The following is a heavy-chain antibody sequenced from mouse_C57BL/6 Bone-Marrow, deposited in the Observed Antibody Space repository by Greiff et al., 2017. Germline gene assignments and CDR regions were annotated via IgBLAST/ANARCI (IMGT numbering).Heavy chain of an antibody. CDR2: ISSGGSYT. Sequence: KLVESGGDLVKPGGSLKLSCAASGFTFSSYGMSWVRQTPDKRLEWVATISSGGSYTYYPDSVKGRFTISRDNAKNTLYLQMSSLKSEDTAMYYCARRDGTYFDYWGQGTTLTVSS. J-gene: IGHJ2*01. CDR1: GFTFSSYG. CDR3: ARRDGTYFDY. D-gene: IGHD4-1*01. V-gene: IGHV5-6*02.